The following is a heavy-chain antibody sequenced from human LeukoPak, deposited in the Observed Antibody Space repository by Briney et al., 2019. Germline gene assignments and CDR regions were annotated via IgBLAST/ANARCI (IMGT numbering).Heavy chain of an antibody. D-gene: IGHD1-26*01. CDR3: ARARGRGSIDY. J-gene: IGHJ4*02. CDR1: GGSISSYY. V-gene: IGHV4-59*12. CDR2: IYHSGVT. Sequence: PSETLSLTCTVSGGSISSYYWSWIRQPPGKGLEWIGHIYHSGVTSYNPSLKSRVTMSVDMSKSQFSLNLSSVTAAETALYYCARARGRGSIDYWGQGTLVTVSS.